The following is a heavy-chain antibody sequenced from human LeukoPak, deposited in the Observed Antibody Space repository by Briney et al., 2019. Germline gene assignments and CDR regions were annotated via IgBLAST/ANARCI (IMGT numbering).Heavy chain of an antibody. V-gene: IGHV3-11*01. J-gene: IGHJ4*02. CDR1: GFSFSDHY. CDR3: TRDPDYGDPD. D-gene: IGHD2-21*01. CDR2: ITSSGRST. Sequence: GGSLRLSCTASGFSFSDHYMTWMRQAPGKGLEWISYITSSGRSTDYADSVKGRFIISRDNAMNSLFLQMSSRRVDDTAVYYCTRDPDYGDPDWGQGTLVTVSS.